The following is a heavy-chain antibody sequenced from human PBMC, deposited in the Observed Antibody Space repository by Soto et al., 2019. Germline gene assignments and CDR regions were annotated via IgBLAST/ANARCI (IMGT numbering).Heavy chain of an antibody. J-gene: IGHJ2*01. Sequence: GGSLRLSCAASGFIFSSYWMSWVRQAPGKGLEWVAIIKQDGSEKYYVDSVKGRFTISRDNARNSLYLQMNTLRAEDTAVYYCARGHYYFWTGYYSSWYFDLWGRGTLVTVSS. CDR2: IKQDGSEK. D-gene: IGHD3-3*01. CDR1: GFIFSSYW. CDR3: ARGHYYFWTGYYSSWYFDL. V-gene: IGHV3-7*01.